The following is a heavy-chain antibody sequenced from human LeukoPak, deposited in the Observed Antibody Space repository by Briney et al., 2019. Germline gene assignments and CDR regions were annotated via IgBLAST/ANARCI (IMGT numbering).Heavy chain of an antibody. D-gene: IGHD5-24*01. CDR2: ISSGGGTT. V-gene: IGHV3-23*01. J-gene: IGHJ4*02. CDR1: GFTFSNNG. CDR3: GPNRGWLQGL. Sequence: PGGSLRLSCAASGFTFSNNGMSWVRQAPGKGLEWVSTISSGGGTTYYADSVKGRFTISRDNSKNTLYLQMNTLRADDTAVYYCGPNRGWLQGLWGQGTLVTVSS.